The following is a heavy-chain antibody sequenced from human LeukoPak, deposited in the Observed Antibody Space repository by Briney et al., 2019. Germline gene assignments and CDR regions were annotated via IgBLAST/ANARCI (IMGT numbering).Heavy chain of an antibody. CDR1: GFTFSSYA. Sequence: GGSLRLSCAASGFTFSSYAMSWVRQAPGKGLEWVSAISGSGGSTYYADSVKGWFTISRDNSKNTLYLQMNSLRAEDTAVYYCAKADSSGWFPIDYWGQGTLVTVSS. V-gene: IGHV3-23*01. J-gene: IGHJ4*02. D-gene: IGHD6-19*01. CDR3: AKADSSGWFPIDY. CDR2: ISGSGGST.